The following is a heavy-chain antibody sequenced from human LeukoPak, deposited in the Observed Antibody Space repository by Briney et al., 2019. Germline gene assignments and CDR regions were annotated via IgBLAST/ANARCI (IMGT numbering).Heavy chain of an antibody. Sequence: SETLSLTCTVSGGSISSYYWSWIRQPAGKGLEWIGRIYTSGSTNYNPSLKSRVTISVDKSKNQFSLKLSSVTAADTAVYYCARAPIVVVPAAINHAVAAAEDYWGQGTLVTVSS. CDR1: GGSISSYY. V-gene: IGHV4-4*07. CDR3: ARAPIVVVPAAINHAVAAAEDY. J-gene: IGHJ4*02. D-gene: IGHD2-2*01. CDR2: IYTSGST.